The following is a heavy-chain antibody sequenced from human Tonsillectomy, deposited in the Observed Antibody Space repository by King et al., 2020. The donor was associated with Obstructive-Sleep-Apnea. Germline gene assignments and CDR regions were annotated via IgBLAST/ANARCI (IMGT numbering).Heavy chain of an antibody. CDR2: LYYSGST. CDR1: GGSISTGSYY. V-gene: IGHV4-39*07. D-gene: IGHD4-17*01. Sequence: LQLQESGPGLVKPSETLSLTCTVSGGSISTGSYYWGWIRQPPGKGLEWIGGLYYSGSTYYNPYLKSRGTISVDTSKNQFSLKLSSVTAADTAVYYCARPVREGYGDLCAFHIWGQGTMVTVSS. J-gene: IGHJ3*02. CDR3: ARPVREGYGDLCAFHI.